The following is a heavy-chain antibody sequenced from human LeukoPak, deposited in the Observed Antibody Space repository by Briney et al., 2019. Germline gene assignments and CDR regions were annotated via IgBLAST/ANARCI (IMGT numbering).Heavy chain of an antibody. CDR1: GFTFSSYE. V-gene: IGHV3-48*03. Sequence: GGSLRLSCAASGFTFSSYEMNWVRQAPGKGLEWVSYISSSGSTIYYADSVKGRFTISRDNSKNTLYLQMNSLRAEDTAVYYCAKGSSGSYGYWGQGTLVTVSS. J-gene: IGHJ4*02. CDR2: ISSSGSTI. CDR3: AKGSSGSYGY. D-gene: IGHD3-10*01.